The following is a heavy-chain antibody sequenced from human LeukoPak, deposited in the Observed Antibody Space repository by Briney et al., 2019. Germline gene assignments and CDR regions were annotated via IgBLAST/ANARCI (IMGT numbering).Heavy chain of an antibody. J-gene: IGHJ6*03. D-gene: IGHD3-3*01. CDR3: ARDYDFWSGFEGGKYYYYMDV. CDR1: GGSISSYY. CDR2: IYTSGST. Sequence: SETLSLTCTVSGGSISSYYWSWIRQPAGKGLEWIGRIYTSGSTNYNPSLKSRVTMSVDTSKNQFSPKLSSVTAADTAVYYCARDYDFWSGFEGGKYYYYMDVWGKGTTVTVSS. V-gene: IGHV4-4*07.